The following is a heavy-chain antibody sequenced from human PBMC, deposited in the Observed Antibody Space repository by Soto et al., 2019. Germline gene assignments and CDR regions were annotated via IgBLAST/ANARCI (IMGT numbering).Heavy chain of an antibody. CDR2: IDPSDSYA. V-gene: IGHV5-10-1*01. D-gene: IGHD2-2*01. CDR3: ASSPRGYCSSTSCRELGNYYGMDV. J-gene: IGHJ6*02. CDR1: GYSFTSYW. Sequence: GESLTISCKGSGYSFTSYWISWVRQMPGKGLEWMGRIDPSDSYANYSPSFQGHVTISADKSISTAYLQWSSLKASDTAMYYCASSPRGYCSSTSCRELGNYYGMDVWGQGTTVTVSS.